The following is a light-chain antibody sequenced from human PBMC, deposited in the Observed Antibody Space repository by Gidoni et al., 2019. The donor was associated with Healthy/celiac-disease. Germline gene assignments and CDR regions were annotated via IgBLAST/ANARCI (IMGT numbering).Light chain of an antibody. Sequence: DIQLTQSPSSLSASVGDRVTITCRASQSISSYLNWYQQKPGKAPKLLIYAAPSWQSGVPSRFSGSGSGTDFTLTISSLQPEDFATYYCQQSYSTPLTFGGGTKVEIK. J-gene: IGKJ4*01. CDR1: QSISSY. V-gene: IGKV1-39*01. CDR3: QQSYSTPLT. CDR2: AAP.